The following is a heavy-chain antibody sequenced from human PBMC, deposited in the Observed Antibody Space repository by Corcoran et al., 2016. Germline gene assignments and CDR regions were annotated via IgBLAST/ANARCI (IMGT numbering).Heavy chain of an antibody. CDR2: IRSRPNSYAT. V-gene: IGHV3-73*02. J-gene: IGHJ6*02. CDR3: TRGIGGYGMDV. CDR1: GFTFSDSA. Sequence: EVQLVESGGDLVQPGGSLRLSCAASGFTFSDSAIHWVRQASGKGLEWVGRIRSRPNSYATAYAASLGGRFTISRDDSKNTAYLQMNSLKAADTAVYYCTRGIGGYGMDVWGQGTTVTVSS. D-gene: IGHD3-16*01.